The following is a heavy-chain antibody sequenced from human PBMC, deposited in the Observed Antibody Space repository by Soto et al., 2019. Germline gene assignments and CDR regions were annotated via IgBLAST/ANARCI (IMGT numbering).Heavy chain of an antibody. V-gene: IGHV3-30*03. CDR1: GFTFSSYG. CDR3: ARNQAGTVFGLPTHFYYMDV. D-gene: IGHD3-3*01. Sequence: GGSLRLSCAASGFTFSSYGMHWVRQAPGKGLEWLAVISYDGSNKYYADSVKGRFTISRDNSKNTLYLQMNSLRAADTAVYYCARNQAGTVFGLPTHFYYMDVWGKGTTVTVSS. J-gene: IGHJ6*03. CDR2: ISYDGSNK.